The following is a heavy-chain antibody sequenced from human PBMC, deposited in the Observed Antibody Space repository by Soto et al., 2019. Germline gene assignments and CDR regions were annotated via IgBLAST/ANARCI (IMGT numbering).Heavy chain of an antibody. V-gene: IGHV4-39*01. D-gene: IGHD4-17*01. Sequence: PSETLSLTGTVSGDSVTNSSYYWGWIRQSPGKGLEWIGSVYYRGRSYSKSSVKSRVTISVDTSKNRFSLSLNSVTASDTAVYFCVSQRTTVPTQAYFDYWGPGALVTVSS. J-gene: IGHJ4*02. CDR2: VYYRGRS. CDR1: GDSVTNSSYY. CDR3: VSQRTTVPTQAYFDY.